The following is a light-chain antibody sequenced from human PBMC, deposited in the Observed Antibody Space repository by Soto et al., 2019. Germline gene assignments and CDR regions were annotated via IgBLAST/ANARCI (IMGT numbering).Light chain of an antibody. CDR3: PQYASSPPIT. CDR1: QSVSSSY. Sequence: EIVLTQSPGTLSLSPGERATLSCRASQSVSSSYLAWYQQKPGQAPRLLIYGASSRATGIPDRFSGSGSGTDFTLPISRLEPDDFAVYYCPQYASSPPITFGQGTRLEIK. J-gene: IGKJ5*01. CDR2: GAS. V-gene: IGKV3-20*01.